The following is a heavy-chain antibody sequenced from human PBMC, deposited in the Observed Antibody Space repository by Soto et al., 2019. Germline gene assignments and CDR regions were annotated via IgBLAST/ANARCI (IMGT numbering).Heavy chain of an antibody. Sequence: ASVKVSCKASGYTFTSYAMHWVRQAPGQRLEWMGWINAGNGNTKYSQKFQGRVTITRDTSASTAYMELSSLRSEDTAVYYCAREIVVAKVGAFDIWGQGTMVTVSS. V-gene: IGHV1-3*01. D-gene: IGHD3-22*01. CDR3: AREIVVAKVGAFDI. J-gene: IGHJ3*02. CDR1: GYTFTSYA. CDR2: INAGNGNT.